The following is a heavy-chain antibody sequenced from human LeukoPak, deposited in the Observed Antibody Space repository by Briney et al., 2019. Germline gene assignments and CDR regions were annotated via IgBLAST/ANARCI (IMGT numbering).Heavy chain of an antibody. V-gene: IGHV4-31*03. CDR2: IYYSGST. D-gene: IGHD3-3*01. J-gene: IGHJ4*02. Sequence: TLSLTCTVSGGSISSGGYYWSWIRQHPGKGLEWIGYIYYSGSTYYNPSLKSRVTISVDTSKNQFSLKLSSVTAADTAVYYCASGAITIFGVVNSFDYWGQGTLVTVSS. CDR3: ASGAITIFGVVNSFDY. CDR1: GGSISSGGYY.